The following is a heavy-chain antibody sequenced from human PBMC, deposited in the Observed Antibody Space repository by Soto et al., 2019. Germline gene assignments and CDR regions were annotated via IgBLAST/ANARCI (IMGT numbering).Heavy chain of an antibody. CDR2: ISGSGGST. CDR3: AKDEYHGDYSFSPDY. D-gene: IGHD4-17*01. V-gene: IGHV3-23*01. J-gene: IGHJ4*02. CDR1: GFTFSSYA. Sequence: GGSLRLSCAASGFTFSSYAMSWVRQAPGKGLEWASAISGSGGSTYYADSVKGRFTISRDNSKNTLYLQMNSLRAEDTAVYYCAKDEYHGDYSFSPDYWGQGTLVTVSS.